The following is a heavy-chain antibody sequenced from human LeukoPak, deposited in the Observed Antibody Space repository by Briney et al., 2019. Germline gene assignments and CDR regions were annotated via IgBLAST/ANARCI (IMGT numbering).Heavy chain of an antibody. CDR2: ISWNSGSI. CDR3: AKGKWLVSALPDY. V-gene: IGHV3-9*01. J-gene: IGHJ4*02. Sequence: GGSLRLSCAASGFTFDDYAMHWVRQAPGKGLEWVSGISWNSGSIGYADSVKGRFTISRDNAKNSLYLQMNSLRAEDTALYYCAKGKWLVSALPDYWGQGTLVTVSS. D-gene: IGHD6-19*01. CDR1: GFTFDDYA.